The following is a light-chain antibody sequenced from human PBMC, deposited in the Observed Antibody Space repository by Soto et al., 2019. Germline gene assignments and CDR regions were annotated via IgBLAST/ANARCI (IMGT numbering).Light chain of an antibody. CDR3: QHYNSYSQA. J-gene: IGKJ1*01. Sequence: DIQMTQSPSTLSGSVGDRVTITCRASQTISSWLAWYQQKPGKAPKLLIYKASTLKSGVPSRFSGSGSGTEFTLTISRLQPDDFATYYCQHYNSYSQALGQGTKVDTK. CDR2: KAS. CDR1: QTISSW. V-gene: IGKV1-5*03.